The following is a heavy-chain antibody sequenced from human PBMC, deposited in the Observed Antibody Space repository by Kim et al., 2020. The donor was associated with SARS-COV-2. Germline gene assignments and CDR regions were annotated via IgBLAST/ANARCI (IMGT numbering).Heavy chain of an antibody. V-gene: IGHV4-34*01. J-gene: IGHJ4*02. CDR3: ARVLVYGSSGYPDVQLQEGGRFDY. Sequence: SETLSLTCAVYGGSFSGYYWSWIRQPPGKGLEWIGEINHSGSTNYNPSLKSRVTISVDTSKNQFSLKLSSVTAADTAVYYCARVLVYGSSGYPDVQLQEGGRFDYWGPGGLFTVSS. CDR2: INHSGST. D-gene: IGHD3-22*01. CDR1: GGSFSGYY.